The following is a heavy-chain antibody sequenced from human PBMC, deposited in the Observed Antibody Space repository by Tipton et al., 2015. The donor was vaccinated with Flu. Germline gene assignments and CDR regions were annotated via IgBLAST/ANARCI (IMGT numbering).Heavy chain of an antibody. CDR3: ARGYDILTDGGGYFDY. CDR1: DFTFSGAV. J-gene: IGHJ4*02. Sequence: SLRLSCAASDFTFSGAVVHWVRQASGKGLEWLGRIRSIAKSYATSYAASVKGRFTISRDNSKNTLYLQMNSLRAENTAVYYCARGYDILTDGGGYFDYWGQGTLVTVSS. V-gene: IGHV3-73*01. D-gene: IGHD3-9*01. CDR2: IRSIAKSYAT.